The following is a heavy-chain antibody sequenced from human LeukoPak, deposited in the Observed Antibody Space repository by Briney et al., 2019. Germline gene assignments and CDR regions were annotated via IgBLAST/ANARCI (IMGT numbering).Heavy chain of an antibody. CDR3: ARATGYDATFDY. CDR2: ISNSANTI. J-gene: IGHJ4*02. CDR1: GFTVSSYE. D-gene: IGHD6-13*01. Sequence: QPGGSLRLSCAASGFTVSSYEMNWVRQAPGKGLEWVSYISNSANTIYYADSMKGRFTISRDNAKNSLYLQMNSLRAEDTAVYFCARATGYDATFDYWGQGTLVTVSS. V-gene: IGHV3-48*03.